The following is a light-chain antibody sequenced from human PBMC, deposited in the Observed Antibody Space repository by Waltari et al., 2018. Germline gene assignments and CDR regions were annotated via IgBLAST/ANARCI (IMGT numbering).Light chain of an antibody. CDR3: QQRGTWPLT. CDR2: DAS. V-gene: IGKV3-11*01. CDR1: QGVSSN. Sequence: EIVLTQSPAPLSLSPGARGTLSCRASQGVSSNLAWYQQKPGQAPRLLIYDASNRATGVPARFSGSGSGTDFTLTISSLEPEDFAVYYCQQRGTWPLTFGGGTKVEIK. J-gene: IGKJ4*01.